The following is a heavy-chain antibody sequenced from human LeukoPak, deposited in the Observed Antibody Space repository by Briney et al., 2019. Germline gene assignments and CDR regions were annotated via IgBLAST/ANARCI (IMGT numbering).Heavy chain of an antibody. D-gene: IGHD6-19*01. CDR1: GFTFSSYW. Sequence: GGSLRLSCAASGFTFSSYWMHWVRQAPGKGPVWVSRINSDGNNTSYADSVKGRFTIYRDNAMNTLYLQMNSLRAEDTAVYYCVSWYRSGVDYWGQGTLVTVSS. J-gene: IGHJ4*02. CDR2: INSDGNNT. V-gene: IGHV3-74*01. CDR3: VSWYRSGVDY.